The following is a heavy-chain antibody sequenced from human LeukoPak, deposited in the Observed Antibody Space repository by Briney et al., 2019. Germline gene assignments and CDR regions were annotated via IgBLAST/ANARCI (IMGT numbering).Heavy chain of an antibody. Sequence: PGGSLRLSCAASGFTFSSYWMTWVRQAPGKGLEWVANIKQEGSEKYYVDSVKGRFTISRDNAKNSLYLQMNSLRAEDTAVYYCARDRRCSSTSCYYFDYWGQGTLVTVSS. V-gene: IGHV3-7*04. D-gene: IGHD2-2*01. J-gene: IGHJ4*02. CDR3: ARDRRCSSTSCYYFDY. CDR2: IKQEGSEK. CDR1: GFTFSSYW.